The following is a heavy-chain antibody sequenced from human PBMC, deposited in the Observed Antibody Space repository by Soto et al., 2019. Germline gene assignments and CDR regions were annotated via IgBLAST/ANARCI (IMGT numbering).Heavy chain of an antibody. Sequence: QVQLQESGPGLVKPSQTLSLTCTVSGGSISSGGYYWSWIRQHPGKGLEWIGYIYYSGSTSYNPPLQSRVTISVDTSKNQFSLKLSSVTAADTAVYYCARDTYYYDSSGPPVDAFDIWGQGTMVTVSS. D-gene: IGHD3-22*01. CDR1: GGSISSGGYY. CDR3: ARDTYYYDSSGPPVDAFDI. V-gene: IGHV4-31*03. CDR2: IYYSGST. J-gene: IGHJ3*02.